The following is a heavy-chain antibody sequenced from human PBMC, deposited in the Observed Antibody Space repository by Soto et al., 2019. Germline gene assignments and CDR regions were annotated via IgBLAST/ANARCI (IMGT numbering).Heavy chain of an antibody. Sequence: QVQLVQSGAEVKKPGASVKISCEASGYTFINYYMHWVRQAPGQGLEWMGIINPSGGSTTYAQKFQGRVTMTRDTSTSTVYMELSSLRSEDTAVYYCARVGKGSTRYWYFDLWGRGTLVTVSS. J-gene: IGHJ2*01. D-gene: IGHD1-26*01. V-gene: IGHV1-46*01. CDR3: ARVGKGSTRYWYFDL. CDR1: GYTFINYY. CDR2: INPSGGST.